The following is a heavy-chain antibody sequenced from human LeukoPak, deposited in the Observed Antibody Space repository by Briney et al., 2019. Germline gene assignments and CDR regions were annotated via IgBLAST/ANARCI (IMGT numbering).Heavy chain of an antibody. D-gene: IGHD6-19*01. CDR2: ISAYNGNT. Sequence: APVKVSCKASGYTFTSYGISWVRQAPGQGLEWMGWISAYNGNTNYAQKLQGRVTMTTDTSTSTAYMELRSLRSDDTAVYYCARSLAVAGGYGLWFDPWGQGTLVTVSS. CDR3: ARSLAVAGGYGLWFDP. CDR1: GYTFTSYG. V-gene: IGHV1-18*01. J-gene: IGHJ5*02.